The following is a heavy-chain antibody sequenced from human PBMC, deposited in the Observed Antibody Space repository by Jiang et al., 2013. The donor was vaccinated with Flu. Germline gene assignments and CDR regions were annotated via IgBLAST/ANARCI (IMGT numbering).Heavy chain of an antibody. CDR1: GGSISSYY. D-gene: IGHD1-26*01. CDR2: IYYSGST. V-gene: IGHV4-59*01. J-gene: IGHJ3*02. Sequence: GPGLVKPSETLSLTCTVSGGSISSYYWSWIRQPPGKGLEWIGYIYYSGSTNYNPSLKSRVTISVDTSKNQFSLKLSSVTAADTAVYYCASQGGATTSYAFDIWGQGTMVTVSS. CDR3: ASQGGATTSYAFDI.